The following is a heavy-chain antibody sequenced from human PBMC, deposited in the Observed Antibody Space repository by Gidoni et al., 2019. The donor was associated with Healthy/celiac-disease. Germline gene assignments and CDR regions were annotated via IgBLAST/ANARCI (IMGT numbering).Heavy chain of an antibody. D-gene: IGHD4-17*01. V-gene: IGHV3-21*01. Sequence: EVQLLQSGGGLVKPWGSLGLPCAASGFTFSSYSMNWVRQAPWKGLEWVSSISSSSSYIYYADSVKGRFTISRDNAKNSLYLQMNSLRAEDTAVYYCARDPSTVTTDPIDYWGQGTLVTVSS. CDR2: ISSSSSYI. CDR3: ARDPSTVTTDPIDY. CDR1: GFTFSSYS. J-gene: IGHJ4*02.